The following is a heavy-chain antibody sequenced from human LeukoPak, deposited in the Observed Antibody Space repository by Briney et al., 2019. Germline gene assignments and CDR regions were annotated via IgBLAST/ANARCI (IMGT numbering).Heavy chain of an antibody. CDR1: GFTFNYYG. V-gene: IGHV3-23*01. J-gene: IGHJ4*02. CDR3: AKDLGYSYGYSDY. Sequence: GGSLRLSCAASGFTFNYYGMSWVRQAPGKGLEWVSALCGSGTNTYYADSVRGRFAISRDNSKNTLYLQMNSLRAEDTAVYYCAKDLGYSYGYSDYWGQGTLVTVSS. D-gene: IGHD5-18*01. CDR2: LCGSGTNT.